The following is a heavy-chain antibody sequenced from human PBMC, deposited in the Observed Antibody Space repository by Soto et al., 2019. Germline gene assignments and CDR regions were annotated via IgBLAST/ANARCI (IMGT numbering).Heavy chain of an antibody. D-gene: IGHD3-10*01. CDR2: ISGSGDTT. V-gene: IGHV3-23*01. Sequence: TGGSLRLSCGASGFTFSNYGMSWVRQAPGKGLEWVSSISGSGDTTYYADSVKGRFTISRDNSKNTLYLQMNSLTAEDTAVYYCAKGTLLRESETRDFDYWGQGALVTVSS. CDR3: AKGTLLRESETRDFDY. CDR1: GFTFSNYG. J-gene: IGHJ4*02.